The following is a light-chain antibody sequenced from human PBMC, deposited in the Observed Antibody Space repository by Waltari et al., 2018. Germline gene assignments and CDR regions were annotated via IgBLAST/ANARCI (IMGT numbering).Light chain of an antibody. V-gene: IGLV1-44*01. CDR3: ATWDDTLHGCWV. CDR1: SSTTGSDT. Sequence: QSVLTQPPSASGTPGQRVTISCSGSSSTTGSDTVNWFQHLPGTAPKLLIYTANQRPSGVPDRFSGSKSGTSASLAISGLQSEDEADYYCATWDDTLHGCWVFGGGTKLTVL. CDR2: TAN. J-gene: IGLJ3*02.